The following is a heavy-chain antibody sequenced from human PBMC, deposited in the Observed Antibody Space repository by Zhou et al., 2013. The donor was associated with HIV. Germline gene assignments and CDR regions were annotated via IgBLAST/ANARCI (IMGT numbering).Heavy chain of an antibody. J-gene: IGHJ4*02. D-gene: IGHD6-13*01. CDR1: GYTFPDYD. CDR2: MNPNSGNT. CDR3: ARGFIAAAGTPPIHFDY. V-gene: IGHV1-8*01. Sequence: QVQLVQSGTEVKKPGTPVKVSCKASGYTFPDYDINWVRQATGQGLEWMGWMNPNSGNTGYARKFQGRLTMTTNTSISTAFMELRSLRSEDTAIYFCARGFIAAAGTPPIHFDYWGPGTVVTVSA.